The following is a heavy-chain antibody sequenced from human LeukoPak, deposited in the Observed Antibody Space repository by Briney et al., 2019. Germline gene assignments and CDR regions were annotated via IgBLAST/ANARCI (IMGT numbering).Heavy chain of an antibody. V-gene: IGHV3-9*01. CDR1: GFTFDDYA. J-gene: IGHJ4*02. CDR3: AKGSGWSYFDY. CDR2: ISWNSGNI. D-gene: IGHD6-19*01. Sequence: PGGSLRLSCAASGFTFDDYAMHWVRQAPGKGLEWVSFISWNSGNIDYADSVKGRFTISRANAKNSLYLQMNSLRAEDTALYYCAKGSGWSYFDYWGQGTLVTVSS.